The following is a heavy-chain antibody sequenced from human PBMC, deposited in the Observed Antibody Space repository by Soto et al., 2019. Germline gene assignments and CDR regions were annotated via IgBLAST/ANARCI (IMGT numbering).Heavy chain of an antibody. D-gene: IGHD3-9*01. Sequence: QIQLVESGGDVVQPGRSLRLSCTASGFGFGFFGMHWVRQAPGKGLEWVAFISADGSSTSYAETVRGRFTLSRDNSMRAGYLHMNTLRDDDTGLYFCARGNLSFDFDPGGRGTLVTVSS. CDR1: GFGFGFFG. CDR3: ARGNLSFDFDP. CDR2: ISADGSST. J-gene: IGHJ5*02. V-gene: IGHV3-30*03.